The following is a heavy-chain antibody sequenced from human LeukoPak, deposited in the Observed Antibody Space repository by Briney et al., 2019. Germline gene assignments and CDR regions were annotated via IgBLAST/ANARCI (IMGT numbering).Heavy chain of an antibody. J-gene: IGHJ6*03. CDR2: IYHSGST. Sequence: SETLSLTCTVSGYSISSGYYWGWIRQPPGKGPGWIGSIYHSGSTYYNPSLKSRVTISVDTSKNQFSLKLSSVTAPDTAVYYFARVSGYSSGWRPSYYYYMDVWGKGTTVTVSS. CDR3: ARVSGYSSGWRPSYYYYMDV. V-gene: IGHV4-38-2*02. CDR1: GYSISSGYY. D-gene: IGHD6-25*01.